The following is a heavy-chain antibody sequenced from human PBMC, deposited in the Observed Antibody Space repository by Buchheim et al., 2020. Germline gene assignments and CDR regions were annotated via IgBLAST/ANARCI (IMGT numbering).Heavy chain of an antibody. J-gene: IGHJ6*02. V-gene: IGHV3-74*02. CDR2: INSDGSST. CDR1: GFTFSSYW. Sequence: EVQLVESGGGLVQPGGSLRLSCAASGFTFSSYWMHWVRQAPGKGLVWVSRINSDGSSTSYADSVKGRFTISRDNAKNTLYLQMNSLRTEDTAVYYCASPYYDFWSGYLNVGTWGRLVDVWGQGTT. D-gene: IGHD3-3*01. CDR3: ASPYYDFWSGYLNVGTWGRLVDV.